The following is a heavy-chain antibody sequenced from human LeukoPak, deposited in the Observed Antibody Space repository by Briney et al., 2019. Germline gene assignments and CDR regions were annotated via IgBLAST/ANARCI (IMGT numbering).Heavy chain of an antibody. Sequence: GGSLRLSCAASGFTFSDYYMSWIRQAPGKGLEWVSYISSSGSTIYYADSVKGRFTISRDNAKNSLYLQMNSLRAEDAAVYYCARDRARGVGKSSWFDPWGQGTLVTVSS. CDR3: ARDRARGVGKSSWFDP. V-gene: IGHV3-11*04. CDR2: ISSSGSTI. J-gene: IGHJ5*02. CDR1: GFTFSDYY. D-gene: IGHD3-10*01.